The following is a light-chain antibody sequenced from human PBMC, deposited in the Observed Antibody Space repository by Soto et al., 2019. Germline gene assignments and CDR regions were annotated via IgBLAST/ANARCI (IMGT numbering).Light chain of an antibody. CDR3: QQYGSFPPS. J-gene: IGKJ2*01. CDR1: QRVSNND. CDR2: GAS. Sequence: EMVLTQSPDTLSLSPGERATISCRASQRVSNNDLPSYQQKLGQAPRILIYGASSLVSGIPDRFSGSGSGTDFTLTVTILEPEDFAVFYCQQYGSFPPSFGQGTKLEIK. V-gene: IGKV3-20*01.